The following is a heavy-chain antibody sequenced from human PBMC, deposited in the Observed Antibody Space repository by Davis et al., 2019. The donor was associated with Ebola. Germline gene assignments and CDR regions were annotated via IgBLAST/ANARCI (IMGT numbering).Heavy chain of an antibody. V-gene: IGHV5-51*01. CDR3: ARMPRGYLDEGYALDV. D-gene: IGHD2-2*01. CDR2: VYPGDSDI. CDR1: GYMFAKYW. Sequence: PGGSLRLSCQGSGYMFAKYWIGWVRQVSGKGLEWVGIVYPGDSDITYSPSFQGQVTISVDKSLSTTFLQWSTLKASDTAIYYCARMPRGYLDEGYALDVWGQGTTVTVSS. J-gene: IGHJ6*02.